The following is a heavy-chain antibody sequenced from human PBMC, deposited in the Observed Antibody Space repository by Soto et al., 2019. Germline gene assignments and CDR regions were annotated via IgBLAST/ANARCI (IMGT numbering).Heavy chain of an antibody. CDR2: IDPSDSYT. J-gene: IGHJ3*02. Sequence: PGESLKISCKGSGYSFTSYWISWVRQMPGKGLEWMGRIDPSDSYTNYSPSFQGHVTISADKSISTAYLQWSSLKASDTAMYYCARRTKYYYDSSGLWAAFDIWGQGTMVTVSS. V-gene: IGHV5-10-1*01. D-gene: IGHD3-22*01. CDR3: ARRTKYYYDSSGLWAAFDI. CDR1: GYSFTSYW.